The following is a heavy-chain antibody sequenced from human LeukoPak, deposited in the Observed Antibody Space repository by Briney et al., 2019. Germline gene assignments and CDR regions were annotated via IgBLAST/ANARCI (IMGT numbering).Heavy chain of an antibody. V-gene: IGHV2-70*11. CDR2: IDWDDDK. Sequence: SGPALVKPTQTLTLTCTFSGFSLSTSGMWVSWIRQPPGKALEWLARIDWDDDKYYSTSLKTRLTISKDTSKNQVVLTMTNMDPVDTATYYCARISSSGWGFDYWGQGTLVTVSS. CDR3: ARISSSGWGFDY. J-gene: IGHJ4*02. D-gene: IGHD6-19*01. CDR1: GFSLSTSGMW.